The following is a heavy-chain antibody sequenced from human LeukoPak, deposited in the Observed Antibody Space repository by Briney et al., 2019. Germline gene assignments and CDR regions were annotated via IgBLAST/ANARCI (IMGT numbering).Heavy chain of an antibody. D-gene: IGHD3-22*01. V-gene: IGHV1-2*02. CDR1: GYTFTGHY. CDR2: INIGSGDT. J-gene: IGHJ4*02. CDR3: AKDRSTYYDSCLDY. Sequence: GASVKVSCKASGYTFTGHYLHWVRQAPGQGLEWMGWINIGSGDTNYAQKFQGRVTMTRDTSITTAYLEVTRLTSDDTAVYCCAKDRSTYYDSCLDYWGQGTLVTVSS.